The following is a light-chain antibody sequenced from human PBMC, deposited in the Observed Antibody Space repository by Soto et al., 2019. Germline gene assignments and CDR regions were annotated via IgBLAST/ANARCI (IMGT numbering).Light chain of an antibody. CDR2: AAS. CDR3: QQSYSTPPTWT. V-gene: IGKV1-39*01. J-gene: IGKJ1*01. Sequence: DIQMTQSPSSLSASVGDRVTITCRASQSISRYLNWYQQKPGKAPKFLIYAASSLQSGVPSRFSGSGSGTDFTLTISSLQPEDFATYYCQQSYSTPPTWTFGQGTKVEIK. CDR1: QSISRY.